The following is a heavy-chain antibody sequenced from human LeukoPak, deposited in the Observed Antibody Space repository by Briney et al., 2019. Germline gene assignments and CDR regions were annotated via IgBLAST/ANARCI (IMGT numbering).Heavy chain of an antibody. D-gene: IGHD3-3*01. J-gene: IGHJ4*02. CDR1: GFTFSSYG. CDR2: IRYDGSNK. V-gene: IGHV3-30*02. Sequence: GGSLRLSCAASGFTFSSYGMHWVRQAPGKGLEWVAFIRYDGSNKYYADSVKGRFTISRDNSKNTLYLQMNSLRAEDTAVYYCAKAATYYDFWSGYLGAEYSSGWYGGLDYWGQGTLVTVSS. CDR3: AKAATYYDFWSGYLGAEYSSGWYGGLDY.